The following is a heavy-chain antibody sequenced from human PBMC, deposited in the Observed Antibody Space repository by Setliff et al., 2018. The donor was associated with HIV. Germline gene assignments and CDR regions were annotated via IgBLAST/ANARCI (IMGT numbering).Heavy chain of an antibody. J-gene: IGHJ4*02. V-gene: IGHV4-34*01. CDR1: GGSFTDIGGSFTDYY. CDR3: ARHYNVNYYVRKDFDY. Sequence: PSETLSLTCAVFGGSFTDIGGSFTDYYWIWIRQPPGKGLEWIGEINHSGSTHYNPSLKSRFTISVDTSKNQFSLKVNSVTAADTAVYYCARHYNVNYYVRKDFDYWGQGTVVTVSS. CDR2: INHSGST. D-gene: IGHD1-26*01.